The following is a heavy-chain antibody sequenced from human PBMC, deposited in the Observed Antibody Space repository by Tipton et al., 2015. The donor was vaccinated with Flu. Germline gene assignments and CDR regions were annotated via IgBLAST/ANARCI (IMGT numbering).Heavy chain of an antibody. CDR2: IYHSGTT. Sequence: LRLSCSVSGGSISGSNYHWGWIRQPPGKGLEWIGTIYHSGTTYYNSSLKSRVFISVDTSKNQISLTLNSVSAADTAVYYCARDGFITMIVVVTPGAFDIWGQGTMVTVSS. CDR3: ARDGFITMIVVVTPGAFDI. V-gene: IGHV4-39*07. J-gene: IGHJ3*02. D-gene: IGHD3-22*01. CDR1: GGSISGSNYH.